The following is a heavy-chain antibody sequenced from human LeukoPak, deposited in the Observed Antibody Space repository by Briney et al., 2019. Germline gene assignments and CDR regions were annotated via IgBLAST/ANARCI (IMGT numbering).Heavy chain of an antibody. J-gene: IGHJ3*01. CDR3: SRDNGKSGYNAFDL. CDR1: VLTLSDHY. Sequence: PGGSLRLSCVGSVLTLSDHYMDWVRQAPGKGQEWVGRRRKKTNGYTTEYAASVIGRFTIARDDSENSMLLQMNSLQTEDTAVYYCSRDNGKSGYNAFDLWGQGTMVTVSS. V-gene: IGHV3-72*01. D-gene: IGHD5-12*01. CDR2: RRKKTNGYTT.